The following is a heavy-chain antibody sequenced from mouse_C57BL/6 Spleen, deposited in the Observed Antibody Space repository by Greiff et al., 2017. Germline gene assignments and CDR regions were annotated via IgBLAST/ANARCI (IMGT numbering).Heavy chain of an antibody. CDR3: ARNYGSSYFDY. V-gene: IGHV5-17*01. CDR2: ISSGSSTN. Sequence: DVKLVESGGGLVKPGGSLKLSCAASGFTFSDYGMHWVRQAPEKGLEWVAYISSGSSTNYYADTVKGRFTISRDNAKNTLFLQMTSLRSEDTAMYYCARNYGSSYFDYWGQGTTLTVSS. CDR1: GFTFSDYG. J-gene: IGHJ2*01. D-gene: IGHD1-1*01.